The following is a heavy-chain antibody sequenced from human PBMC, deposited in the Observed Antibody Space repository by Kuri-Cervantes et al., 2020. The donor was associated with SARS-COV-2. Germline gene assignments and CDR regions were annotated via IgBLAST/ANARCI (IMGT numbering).Heavy chain of an antibody. CDR1: GFTFSSYA. J-gene: IGHJ4*02. V-gene: IGHV3-23*01. Sequence: GESLKISCAASGFTFSSYAMSWVRQAPGKGLEWVSAISGSDGSKYYADSVKGRFSISRDNAKNSLYLQMNTLRDADTAVYYCATGLLHNSFGYWGQGTPVTVSS. D-gene: IGHD2-15*01. CDR2: ISGSDGSK. CDR3: ATGLLHNSFGY.